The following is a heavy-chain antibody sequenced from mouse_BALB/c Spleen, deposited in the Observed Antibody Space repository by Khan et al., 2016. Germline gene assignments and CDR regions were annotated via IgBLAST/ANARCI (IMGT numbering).Heavy chain of an antibody. CDR2: ISSSGST. V-gene: IGHV3-2*02. CDR1: GYSITSDYA. J-gene: IGHJ3*01. Sequence: VQLKESGPGLVKPSQSLSLTCTVTGYSITSDYAWNWIRQFPGNKLECMGYISSSGSTIYNPSLKSRISITRDTSKNQFFLQLNSVTTEDTATXYCARSGALYGNFAYWGQGTLVTVSA. D-gene: IGHD2-1*01. CDR3: ARSGALYGNFAY.